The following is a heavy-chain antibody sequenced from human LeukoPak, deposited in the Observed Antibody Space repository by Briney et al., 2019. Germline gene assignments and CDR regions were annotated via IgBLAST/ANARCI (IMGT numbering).Heavy chain of an antibody. CDR1: GGSISSYY. V-gene: IGHV4-59*01. CDR3: ARRYCSSTSCQFDP. CDR2: IYYSGST. D-gene: IGHD2-2*01. J-gene: IGHJ5*02. Sequence: SETLSLTCTVSGGSISSYYWSWIRQPPGKGLEWIGYIYYSGSTNYNPSLKSRVTISVDTSKNQFSLKLSSVTAADTAVYYCARRYCSSTSCQFDPRGQGPLVTVSS.